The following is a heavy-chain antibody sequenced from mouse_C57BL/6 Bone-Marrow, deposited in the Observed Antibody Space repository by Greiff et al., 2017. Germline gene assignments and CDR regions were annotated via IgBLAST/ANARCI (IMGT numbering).Heavy chain of an antibody. D-gene: IGHD1-1*01. CDR3: ARGGIYYYGSRAFAY. Sequence: VQLQQPGAELVKPGASVKLSCKASGYTFTSYWMHWVKQRPGRGLEWIGRIDPNSGGTKYTEKFKSKATMAVDNPSSTAYMQLSSLTSEDSAVYECARGGIYYYGSRAFAYWGRGTLVTVSA. V-gene: IGHV1-72*01. CDR2: IDPNSGGT. CDR1: GYTFTSYW. J-gene: IGHJ3*01.